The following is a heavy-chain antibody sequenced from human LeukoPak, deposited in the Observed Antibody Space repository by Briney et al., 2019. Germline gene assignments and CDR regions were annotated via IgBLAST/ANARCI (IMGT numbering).Heavy chain of an antibody. V-gene: IGHV3-11*01. CDR2: ISSSGSTI. Sequence: GGSLRLSCAASGFTFSDYYVSWIRHAPGKGLEWVSYISSSGSTIYYADSVKGRFTISRDNAKNSLYLQMNSLRAEDAAVYYCARDGLWFGELDYWGQGTLVTVSS. D-gene: IGHD3-10*01. J-gene: IGHJ4*02. CDR3: ARDGLWFGELDY. CDR1: GFTFSDYY.